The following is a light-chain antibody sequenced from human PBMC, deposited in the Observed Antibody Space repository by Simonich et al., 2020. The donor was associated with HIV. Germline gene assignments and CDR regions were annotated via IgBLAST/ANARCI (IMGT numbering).Light chain of an antibody. CDR3: QQYNSYSVT. V-gene: IGKV1-5*03. J-gene: IGKJ4*01. CDR2: KAS. Sequence: IQLTQSPSFLSASAGDRVTITCRASQGISNSLAWYQQKPGKAPKLLIYKASSLESGVPSRFSGSGSGTEFTLTISSLQPDDFATYYCQQYNSYSVTFGGGTKVEIK. CDR1: QGISNS.